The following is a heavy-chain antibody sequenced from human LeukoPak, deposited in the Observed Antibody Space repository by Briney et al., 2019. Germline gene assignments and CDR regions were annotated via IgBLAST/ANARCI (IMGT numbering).Heavy chain of an antibody. Sequence: PGASLRLSCAASGFTFTTYAMTWVRQAPGKGLEWVSSIGAGGAATFYSDSVKGRFTISRDNSMNTLYLQMSSLRADDTAVYYCGRPTKFWLILGDGVDVWGQGTTVTVSS. D-gene: IGHD6-19*01. V-gene: IGHV3-23*01. J-gene: IGHJ6*02. CDR3: GRPTKFWLILGDGVDV. CDR2: IGAGGAAT. CDR1: GFTFTTYA.